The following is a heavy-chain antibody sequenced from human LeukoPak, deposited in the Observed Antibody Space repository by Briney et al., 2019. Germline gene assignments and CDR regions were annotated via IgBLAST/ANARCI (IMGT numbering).Heavy chain of an antibody. V-gene: IGHV1-69*04. J-gene: IGHJ5*02. CDR2: IIPILGIA. CDR1: GYTLTSYD. CDR3: ARDRVVVVPAATSAPNWFDP. Sequence: SVKVSCKASGYTLTSYDINWVRQAPGQGLEWMGRIIPILGIANYAQKFQGRVTITADKSTSTAYMELSSLRSEDTAVYYCARDRVVVVPAATSAPNWFDPWGQGTLVTVSS. D-gene: IGHD2-2*01.